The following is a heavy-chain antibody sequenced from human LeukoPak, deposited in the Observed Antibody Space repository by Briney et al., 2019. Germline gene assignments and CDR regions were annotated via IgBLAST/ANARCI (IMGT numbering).Heavy chain of an antibody. CDR3: ARGFRGDNFDY. CDR2: IYHSGSA. Sequence: PSETLSLTCTVSGFSISSGYYWGWIRQPPGKGLEWIGDIYHSGSAYYNPSLKSRVTLSVDTSKNQFSLNLTSVTAADTAVYFCARGFRGDNFDYWGQGTLVTVSS. D-gene: IGHD7-27*01. V-gene: IGHV4-38-2*02. CDR1: GFSISSGYY. J-gene: IGHJ4*02.